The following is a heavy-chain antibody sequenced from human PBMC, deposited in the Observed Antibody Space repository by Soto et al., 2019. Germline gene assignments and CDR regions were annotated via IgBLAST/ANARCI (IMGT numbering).Heavy chain of an antibody. J-gene: IGHJ4*02. CDR3: ARDYYYDSSGYSPLDY. D-gene: IGHD3-22*01. V-gene: IGHV3-21*01. CDR2: ISISSSSI. Sequence: GGSLRLSCAASGFTFSRYSMKWVRQAPGKGLEWVSSISISSSSIDYADSVKGRFTVSRDNAKNSLYLQMNSLRAEDTAVYYCARDYYYDSSGYSPLDYWGQGTLVT. CDR1: GFTFSRYS.